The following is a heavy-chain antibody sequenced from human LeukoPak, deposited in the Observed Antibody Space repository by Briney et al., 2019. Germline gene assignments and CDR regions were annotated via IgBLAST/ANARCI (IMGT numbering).Heavy chain of an antibody. Sequence: SETLSLTCAVSGGSISSSNWWSWVRQPPGKGLEWIGEIYHSGSTNYNPSLKSRVTISVDKSKNQFSLKLSSVTAADTAVYYCARHVGDGYTSFYYFDYWGQGTLVTVSS. CDR1: GGSISSSNW. CDR2: IYHSGST. CDR3: ARHVGDGYTSFYYFDY. J-gene: IGHJ4*02. D-gene: IGHD5-24*01. V-gene: IGHV4-4*02.